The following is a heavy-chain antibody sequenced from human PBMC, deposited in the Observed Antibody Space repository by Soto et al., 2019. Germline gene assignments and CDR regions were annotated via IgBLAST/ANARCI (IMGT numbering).Heavy chain of an antibody. CDR3: ARDRGRSGWYAGGSFDP. CDR1: GFTFSSYS. Sequence: EVQLVESGGGLVKPGGSLRLSCAASGFTFSSYSMNWVRQAPGKGLEWVSCISSSSSNKYYADSVKGRFTISRDNAKNSLYLQMNSLRAEDTAVYYCARDRGRSGWYAGGSFDPWGQGTLVTVSS. V-gene: IGHV3-21*01. J-gene: IGHJ5*02. CDR2: ISSSSSNK. D-gene: IGHD6-19*01.